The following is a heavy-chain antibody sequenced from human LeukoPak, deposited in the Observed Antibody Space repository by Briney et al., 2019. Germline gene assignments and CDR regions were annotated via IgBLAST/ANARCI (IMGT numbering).Heavy chain of an antibody. V-gene: IGHV3-9*01. CDR3: AKVNTPGLRYFDWLSPFDY. J-gene: IGHJ4*02. CDR1: GFTFDDYA. Sequence: GGSLTLSCAASGFTFDDYAMHWVRQAPGKGLEWVSGISWNSGNIVYADSVKGRFTISRDNAKNSLYLQMNSLRAEDTALYYCAKVNTPGLRYFDWLSPFDYWGQGTLVTVSS. D-gene: IGHD3-9*01. CDR2: ISWNSGNI.